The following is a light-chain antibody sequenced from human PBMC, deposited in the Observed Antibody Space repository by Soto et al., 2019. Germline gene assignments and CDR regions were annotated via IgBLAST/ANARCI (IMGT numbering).Light chain of an antibody. J-gene: IGKJ1*01. Sequence: EIELTQSPGTLSSSPGDRATLSCRASQSVSSIYLAGYQQKPGGAPSLLIYGAVSRATSSPDRCFGGGSWTDVSLTIIRLEAADFSVEYCRQYCSTPGTFGQGTKVDIK. V-gene: IGKV3-20*01. CDR3: RQYCSTPGT. CDR1: QSVSSIY. CDR2: GAV.